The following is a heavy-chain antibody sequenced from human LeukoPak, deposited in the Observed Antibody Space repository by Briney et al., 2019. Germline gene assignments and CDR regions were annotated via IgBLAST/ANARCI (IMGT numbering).Heavy chain of an antibody. CDR2: ISSSGSNK. CDR1: GSTFSSYE. Sequence: PGGSLRLSCAASGSTFSSYEMNWVRQAPGKGLEWVSYISSSGSNKYYADSVKGRFIISRDNTKNSLYLQMNSLRAEDTAVYYCVYSGYDHYYYMDVWGKGTTVTVSS. D-gene: IGHD5-12*01. J-gene: IGHJ6*03. V-gene: IGHV3-48*03. CDR3: VYSGYDHYYYMDV.